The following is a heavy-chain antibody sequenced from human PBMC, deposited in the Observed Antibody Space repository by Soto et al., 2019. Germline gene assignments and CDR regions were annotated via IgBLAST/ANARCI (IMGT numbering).Heavy chain of an antibody. CDR1: GDSISSGGYY. J-gene: IGHJ3*02. Sequence: QVQLQESGPGLVKPSQTLSLTCTVSGDSISSGGYYWSWVRQYPGKGLEWIGYMDYRGTTYLNPSLKSQLMMSGVTSKNQFFLKLNSVTAADPAVYYCAREPTYYYEAGSFDPDDDAFDIWGQGSMVLVSS. V-gene: IGHV4-31*01. CDR3: AREPTYYYEAGSFDPDDDAFDI. CDR2: MDYRGTT. D-gene: IGHD3-10*01.